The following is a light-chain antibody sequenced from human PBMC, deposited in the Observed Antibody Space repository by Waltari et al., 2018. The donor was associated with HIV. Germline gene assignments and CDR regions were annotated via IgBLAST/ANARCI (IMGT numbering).Light chain of an antibody. J-gene: IGKJ1*01. Sequence: DIVMTQSPDSLAVYLGERATISCKSRQSLLRDSNKRNCLARYQQRPGQPPKLLIFWASTRQSGVPERFSGSGSGTDFTLTISRVQAEDVAVYYCQQYYSLPRTFGQGTKLEIK. CDR2: WAS. V-gene: IGKV4-1*01. CDR3: QQYYSLPRT. CDR1: QSLLRDSNKRNC.